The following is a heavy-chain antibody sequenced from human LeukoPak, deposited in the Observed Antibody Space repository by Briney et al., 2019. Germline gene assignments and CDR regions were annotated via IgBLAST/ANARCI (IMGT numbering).Heavy chain of an antibody. CDR1: GGSISSSNW. D-gene: IGHD1-1*01. CDR3: ARAAARYGNYFDY. J-gene: IGHJ4*02. CDR2: IYHSGST. Sequence: SETLPLTSAVSGGSISSSNWWSWVRQPPGKGLEWIGEIYHSGSTNYNPSLKSRVTISVDKSKNQFSPKLSSVTAADTAVYYCARAAARYGNYFDYWGQGTLVTVSS. V-gene: IGHV4-4*02.